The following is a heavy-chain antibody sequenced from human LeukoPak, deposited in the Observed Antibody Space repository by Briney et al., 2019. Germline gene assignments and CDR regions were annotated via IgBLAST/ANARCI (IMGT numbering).Heavy chain of an antibody. CDR2: IYYSGST. V-gene: IGHV4-59*01. Sequence: SETLSVTCTVSGGSISSYYWSWIRQPPGKGLEWIGYIYYSGSTNYNPSLKSRVTMSIDTSKNQFSLKLSSVAAADTAVYYCAREGDMLGTGYAFHIWGQGTMVTVSS. D-gene: IGHD3-16*01. CDR1: GGSISSYY. J-gene: IGHJ3*02. CDR3: AREGDMLGTGYAFHI.